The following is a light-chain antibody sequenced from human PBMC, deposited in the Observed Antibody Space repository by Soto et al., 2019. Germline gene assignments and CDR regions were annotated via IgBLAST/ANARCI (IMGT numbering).Light chain of an antibody. V-gene: IGKV1-39*01. Sequence: DIQMTQSPSSLSASVGDRVNITCRARQRISSYLNWYQQRPGKAPKVMIKTASSLQSGVTSRFNGSGSGTDFTITMRALQTEDFSTYYCQQSYGIAFTFGQGTKLEIK. CDR1: QRISSY. CDR3: QQSYGIAFT. J-gene: IGKJ2*01. CDR2: TAS.